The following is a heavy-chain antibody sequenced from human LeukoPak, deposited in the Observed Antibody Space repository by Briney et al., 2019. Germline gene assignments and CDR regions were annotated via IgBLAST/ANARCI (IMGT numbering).Heavy chain of an antibody. J-gene: IGHJ4*02. CDR3: ARDSGHVDTAMAHDY. V-gene: IGHV3-48*03. D-gene: IGHD5-18*01. CDR2: ISTSGTIV. Sequence: GGSLRLSCAASGFNFSSYEMNWVRQAPGKGLEWVSYISTSGTIVYYADSVKGRFTISRDNAKNSLYLQMNSLRAEDTAVYYCARDSGHVDTAMAHDYWGQGTLVTVSS. CDR1: GFNFSSYE.